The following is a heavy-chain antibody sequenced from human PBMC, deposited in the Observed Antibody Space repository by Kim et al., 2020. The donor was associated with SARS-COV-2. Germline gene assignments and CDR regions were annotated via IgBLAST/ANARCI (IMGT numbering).Heavy chain of an antibody. Sequence: ASVKVSCKASGYTFTSYAMYWVRQAPGQRLEWMGWINAGNGNTKYSQKFQGRVTITRDTSASTAYMELSSLRSEDTAVYYCAADNWNYGAFDIWGQGTMVTVSS. V-gene: IGHV1-3*01. J-gene: IGHJ3*02. CDR3: AADNWNYGAFDI. CDR1: GYTFTSYA. D-gene: IGHD1-7*01. CDR2: INAGNGNT.